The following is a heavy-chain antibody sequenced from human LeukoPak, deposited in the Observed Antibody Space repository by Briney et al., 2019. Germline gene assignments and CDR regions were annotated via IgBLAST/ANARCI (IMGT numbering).Heavy chain of an antibody. CDR2: INPNSGGT. V-gene: IGHV1-2*04. J-gene: IGHJ5*02. D-gene: IGHD6-19*01. Sequence: GASVKVSCKASGYTFTGYYMHWVRQAPGQGLEWMGWINPNSGGTNYAQKFQGWVTMTRDTSISTAYMELSRLRSDDTAVYYCARGGLAVAGTGWFDPWGQGTLVTVSS. CDR1: GYTFTGYY. CDR3: ARGGLAVAGTGWFDP.